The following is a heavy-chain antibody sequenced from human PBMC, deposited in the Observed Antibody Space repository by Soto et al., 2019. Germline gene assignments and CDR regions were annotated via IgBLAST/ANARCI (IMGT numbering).Heavy chain of an antibody. V-gene: IGHV2-5*01. CDR1: GFSLSTSGVV. CDR3: AHRRIAVAGPGNWFDP. Sequence: QITLKESGPTLVKPTQTLTLTCTFSGFSLSTSGVVVGWIRQPPGKALEWLALIYWNDDKRYSPSLKSRLTITKDTSKNQVVLTMTNMDPVDTATYYCAHRRIAVAGPGNWFDPWGQGTLVTVSS. CDR2: IYWNDDK. J-gene: IGHJ5*02. D-gene: IGHD6-19*01.